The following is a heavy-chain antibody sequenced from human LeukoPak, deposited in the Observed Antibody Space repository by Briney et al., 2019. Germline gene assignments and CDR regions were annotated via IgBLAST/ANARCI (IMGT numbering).Heavy chain of an antibody. V-gene: IGHV4-34*01. J-gene: IGHJ4*02. CDR2: INHSGST. CDR1: TGSFNGNY. D-gene: IGHD3-16*01. Sequence: SETLSLTSSGDTGSFNGNYWSRNRQPQGMGLEWIGEINHSGSTNYNPSLKSRVTISVDTSKNQFSLKLSSVTAADTAVYYCARGLGGSSAAYGGQGTLVTVSS. CDR3: ARGLGGSSAAY.